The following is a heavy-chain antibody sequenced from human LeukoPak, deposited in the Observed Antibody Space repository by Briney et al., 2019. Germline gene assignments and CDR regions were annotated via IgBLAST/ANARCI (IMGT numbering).Heavy chain of an antibody. CDR3: ANIYPRAEPNY. V-gene: IGHV3-7*03. D-gene: IGHD3-9*01. J-gene: IGHJ4*02. CDR2: IKQDGSEK. Sequence: GGSLRLSCAASGFTFSSYWMHWVRQAPGRGLEWVANIKQDGSEKNYVDSVKGRFTISRDNAKNSLYLQMNSLRAEDTAVYYCANIYPRAEPNYWGQGTLVTVSS. CDR1: GFTFSSYW.